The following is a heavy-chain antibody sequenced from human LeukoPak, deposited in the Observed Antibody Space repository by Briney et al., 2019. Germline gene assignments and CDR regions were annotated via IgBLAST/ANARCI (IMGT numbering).Heavy chain of an antibody. J-gene: IGHJ4*02. CDR3: ARGRYYYGSGSREGFDY. CDR1: GFTFSSYW. V-gene: IGHV3-7*01. Sequence: GGSLRLSCAAFGFTFSSYWMSWVRQAPGKGLEWVANIKQDGSEEYYVDSVKGRFTISRDNAKNSLYLQMNSLRAEDTAVYYCARGRYYYGSGSREGFDYWGQGTLVTVSS. D-gene: IGHD3-10*01. CDR2: IKQDGSEE.